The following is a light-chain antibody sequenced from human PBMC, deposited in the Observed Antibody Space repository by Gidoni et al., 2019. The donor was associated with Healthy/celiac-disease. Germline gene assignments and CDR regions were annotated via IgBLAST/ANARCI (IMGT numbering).Light chain of an antibody. Sequence: EIVMTQSPATLSVSPGERDTLSCRPSRSVSSNVGWYQQKPGHAPRLLIYGASPRATCIPARFSGGGFVSSFTTTISSLHSEYFSVYFCQQYNNWVGWMFGQGTKVEIK. J-gene: IGKJ1*01. V-gene: IGKV3-15*01. CDR1: RSVSSN. CDR2: GAS. CDR3: QQYNNWVGWM.